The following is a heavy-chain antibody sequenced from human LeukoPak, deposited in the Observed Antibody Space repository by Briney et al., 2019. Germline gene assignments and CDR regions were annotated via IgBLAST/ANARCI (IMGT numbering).Heavy chain of an antibody. CDR3: ASAILTGYPFDY. J-gene: IGHJ4*02. CDR2: ISGSGGST. Sequence: GGSLRLSCAASGFTFSSYGMSWVRQAPGKALEGVSSISGSGGSTNHADSVKGRFTISRDNAKNSLYLQMNSLRAEDTAVYYCASAILTGYPFDYWGQGTLVTVSS. CDR1: GFTFSSYG. V-gene: IGHV3-23*01. D-gene: IGHD3-9*01.